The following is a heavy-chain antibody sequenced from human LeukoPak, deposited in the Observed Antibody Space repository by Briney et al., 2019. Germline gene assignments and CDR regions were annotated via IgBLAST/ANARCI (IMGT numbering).Heavy chain of an antibody. CDR3: ARDNWNYGSSMDV. V-gene: IGHV4-59*01. CDR1: GGSISSYY. Sequence: ASETLSLTCTVSGGSISSYYWSWIRQPPGKGLEWIGYIYYSGSTNYNPSLKSRVTISVDTSKNQFSLKLSSVTAADTAVYYCARDNWNYGSSMDVWGQGTTVTVSS. CDR2: IYYSGST. J-gene: IGHJ6*02. D-gene: IGHD1-7*01.